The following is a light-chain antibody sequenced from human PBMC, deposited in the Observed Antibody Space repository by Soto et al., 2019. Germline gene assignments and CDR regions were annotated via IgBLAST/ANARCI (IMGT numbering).Light chain of an antibody. CDR3: QQYNNSPPT. CDR2: GAS. V-gene: IGKV3-15*01. Sequence: EIVLTQSPATLSVSPGERSTLSCRAIHSVSSDLAWYQQKPGQAPRLLIYGASTRAIGIPARFSGSGSGTEFTLTISSLQSEDFEVYYCQQYNNSPPTFGQGTRLEIK. CDR1: HSVSSD. J-gene: IGKJ5*01.